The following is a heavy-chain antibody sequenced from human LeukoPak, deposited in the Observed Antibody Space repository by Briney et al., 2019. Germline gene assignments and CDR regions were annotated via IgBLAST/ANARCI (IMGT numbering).Heavy chain of an antibody. D-gene: IGHD3-22*01. CDR1: GFTFSSYA. V-gene: IGHV3-23*01. Sequence: GGSLRLSCAASGFTFSSYAMSWVRQAPGKGLEWVSAISGSGGSTYYADSVKGRFTISRDNSKNTLYLQMNSLRAEDTAVYYCAKAHYYDSSGPVGYWGQGTLVTVSS. J-gene: IGHJ4*02. CDR3: AKAHYYDSSGPVGY. CDR2: ISGSGGST.